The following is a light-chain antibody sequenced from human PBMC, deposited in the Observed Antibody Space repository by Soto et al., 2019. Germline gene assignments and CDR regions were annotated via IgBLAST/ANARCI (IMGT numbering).Light chain of an antibody. Sequence: QSVLTQPRSVSGSPGQSVTISCTGTISNYVSWYQQHPGKAPKLMIYDVRKRPSGVPDRFSASKSGNTASLTISGLQAEDEADYYCCSFAGSYTSSVFGTGTKVTVL. J-gene: IGLJ1*01. CDR3: CSFAGSYTSSV. CDR2: DVR. V-gene: IGLV2-11*01. CDR1: ISNY.